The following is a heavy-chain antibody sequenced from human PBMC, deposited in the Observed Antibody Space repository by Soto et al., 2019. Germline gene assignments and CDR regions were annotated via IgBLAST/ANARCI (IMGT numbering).Heavy chain of an antibody. CDR2: IIPIFGTA. J-gene: IGHJ5*02. CDR3: ARGNIVVVPAATLNYNWFDP. V-gene: IGHV1-69*13. CDR1: GVTFSSYA. D-gene: IGHD2-2*01. Sequence: GASVKVSCKASGVTFSSYAISWVRQAPGQGLEWMGGIIPIFGTANYAQKFQGRVTITADESTSTAYMELSSLRSEDTAVYYCARGNIVVVPAATLNYNWFDPWGQGTLVTVSS.